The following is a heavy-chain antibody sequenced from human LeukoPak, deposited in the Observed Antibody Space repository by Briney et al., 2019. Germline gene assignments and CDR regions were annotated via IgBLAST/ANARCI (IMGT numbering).Heavy chain of an antibody. V-gene: IGHV5-51*01. CDR1: GDRLTSYW. Sequence: GESLKISCKVSGDRLTSYWIGWVRQMPGKGLECMGTIYPGDSDTRYSPSFQGQVTISADKSISTAYLQWSSLKASDTAMYYCARYSDTPMVTGFDFWGQGTLVTVSS. CDR3: ARYSDTPMVTGFDF. D-gene: IGHD5-18*01. J-gene: IGHJ4*02. CDR2: IYPGDSDT.